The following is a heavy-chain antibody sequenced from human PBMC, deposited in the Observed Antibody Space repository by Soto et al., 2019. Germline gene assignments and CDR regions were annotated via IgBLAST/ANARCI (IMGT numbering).Heavy chain of an antibody. CDR2: IWYDGSNK. D-gene: IGHD4-17*01. CDR1: GFTVSSYG. CDR3: ARDPFYGDDYYYYGMDV. J-gene: IGHJ6*02. V-gene: IGHV3-33*01. Sequence: LRLSCAACGFTVSSYGMHWVHQAPGKGLEWVAVIWYDGSNKYYADSVKGRFTISRDNSKNTLYLQMNSLRAEDTAVYYCARDPFYGDDYYYYGMDVWGQRTTVTVSS.